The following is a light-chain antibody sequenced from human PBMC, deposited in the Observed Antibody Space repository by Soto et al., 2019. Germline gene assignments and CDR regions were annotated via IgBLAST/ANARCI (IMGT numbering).Light chain of an antibody. J-gene: IGKJ5*01. V-gene: IGKV3-20*01. CDR3: QQYSKWPIT. Sequence: EIVLTQSPATLSLSPGERATLSCMASQYVGTRLAWYQHKPGQAPRLLIYGASSRATGIPDRFSGSGSGTDFTLTISRLEPEDFAVYYCQQYSKWPITFGQGTRLEIK. CDR2: GAS. CDR1: QYVGTR.